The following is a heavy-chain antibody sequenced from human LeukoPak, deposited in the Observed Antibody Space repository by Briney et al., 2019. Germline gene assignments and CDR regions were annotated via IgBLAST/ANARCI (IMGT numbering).Heavy chain of an antibody. J-gene: IGHJ4*02. Sequence: GGSLRLSCAASGFTFSNYGIHWVREAPGKGLEWVAFVRSDGGIKYYADSVKGRFTISRDNSRTTVYLQMNSLRAEDTAVYHCAKGLPAAYFDYWGQGTLVTVYS. CDR2: VRSDGGIK. CDR3: AKGLPAAYFDY. CDR1: GFTFSNYG. V-gene: IGHV3-30*02. D-gene: IGHD2-2*01.